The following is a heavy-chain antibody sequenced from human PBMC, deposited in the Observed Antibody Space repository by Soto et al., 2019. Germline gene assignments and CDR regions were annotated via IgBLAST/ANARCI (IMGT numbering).Heavy chain of an antibody. D-gene: IGHD1-26*01. CDR3: ARDGWDDAFDI. CDR2: INAGNGNT. CDR1: GYTFTSYA. Sequence: QVQLVQSGAEVKKPGASVKVSCKASGYTFTSYAMHWVRQAPGLRLEWMGWINAGNGNTKYSQKFQGRVTITRDTYASTAYMELSSLRSEDTAVYYCARDGWDDAFDIWGQGTMVTVSS. J-gene: IGHJ3*02. V-gene: IGHV1-3*01.